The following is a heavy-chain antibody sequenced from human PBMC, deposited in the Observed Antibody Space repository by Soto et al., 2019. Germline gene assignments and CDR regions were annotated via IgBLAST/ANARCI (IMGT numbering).Heavy chain of an antibody. V-gene: IGHV4-38-2*01. J-gene: IGHJ1*01. CDR2: IRQSGTT. Sequence: SXTLSLTFGVSGFPISSGHHWGWIRQPPGKGLEWVGNIRQSGTTSYNPSLKSRVSISRDTSNNQFYLNLRYVTAADTAVYYCTRDLQAFDSGSHIEDWGQGALVTVSS. D-gene: IGHD3-10*01. CDR1: GFPISSGHH. CDR3: TRDLQAFDSGSHIED.